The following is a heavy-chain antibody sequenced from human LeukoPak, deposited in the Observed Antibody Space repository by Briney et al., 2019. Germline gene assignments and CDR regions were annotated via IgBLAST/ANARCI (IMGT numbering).Heavy chain of an antibody. Sequence: AASVKVSCKASGGTFSSYAISWVRQAPGQGLEWMGGIIPIFGTANYAQKFQGRVTITADESTSTAYMELSSLRSEDTAVYYCASLMPNKVVAARGGMDVWGKGTTVTVSS. D-gene: IGHD2-15*01. CDR2: IIPIFGTA. J-gene: IGHJ6*04. V-gene: IGHV1-69*01. CDR3: ASLMPNKVVAARGGMDV. CDR1: GGTFSSYA.